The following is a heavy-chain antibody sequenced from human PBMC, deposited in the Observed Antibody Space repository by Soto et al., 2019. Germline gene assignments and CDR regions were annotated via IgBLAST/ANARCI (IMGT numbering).Heavy chain of an antibody. CDR3: ATTYYDFWSGKRNAFDI. CDR2: IYYSGST. V-gene: IGHV4-39*01. Sequence: QLQLQESGPGLVKPSETLSLTCTVSGGSISSSSYYWGWIRQPPGKGLEGIGSIYYSGSTYYNPSLKRRVTISVDTSKNQFSLKLSSVTAADTAVYYCATTYYDFWSGKRNAFDIWGQGTMVTVSS. D-gene: IGHD3-3*01. J-gene: IGHJ3*02. CDR1: GGSISSSSYY.